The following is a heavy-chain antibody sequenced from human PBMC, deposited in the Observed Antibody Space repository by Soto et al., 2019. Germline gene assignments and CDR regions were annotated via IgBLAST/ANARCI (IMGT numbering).Heavy chain of an antibody. CDR3: AREVETLDAFDI. V-gene: IGHV3-74*01. D-gene: IGHD2-15*01. CDR2: INSDGSST. CDR1: GFTFSSYW. Sequence: EVQLVESGGGLVQPGGSLRLSCAASGFTFSSYWMHWVRQAPGKGLVWVSRINSDGSSTSYADSVKGRFTISRDNAKNTLYLQMNSLRAEDTAVYYCAREVETLDAFDIWGQGTMVTVSS. J-gene: IGHJ3*02.